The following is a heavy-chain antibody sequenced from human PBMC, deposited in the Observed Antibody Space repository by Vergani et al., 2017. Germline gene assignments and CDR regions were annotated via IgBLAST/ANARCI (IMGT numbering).Heavy chain of an antibody. V-gene: IGHV3-33*06. CDR3: AKDLGTVAAAGPGNFDY. Sequence: QVQLVESGGGVVQPGRSLRLSCAASGFTFSSYGMHWVRQAPGKGLEWVAVIWYDGSNKYYADSVKGRFTISRDNSKNTLYLQMNSLRAEDTAVYYCAKDLGTVAAAGPGNFDYWGQGTLVTVSS. CDR2: IWYDGSNK. J-gene: IGHJ4*02. CDR1: GFTFSSYG. D-gene: IGHD6-13*01.